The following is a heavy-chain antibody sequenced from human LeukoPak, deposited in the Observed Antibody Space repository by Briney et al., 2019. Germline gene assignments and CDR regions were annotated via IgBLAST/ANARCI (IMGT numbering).Heavy chain of an antibody. CDR1: GGSISPYF. Sequence: SETLSLTCTVSGGSISPYFWSWMRQTPGKGLEWIVYISYTGSTNYNPALNSRVTISVDTSKNPFSLQLTSVTAADTAVYYCARDDYRGVTNFDPWGQGTLVTVSS. CDR3: ARDDYRGVTNFDP. J-gene: IGHJ5*02. CDR2: ISYTGST. D-gene: IGHD3-10*01. V-gene: IGHV4-59*01.